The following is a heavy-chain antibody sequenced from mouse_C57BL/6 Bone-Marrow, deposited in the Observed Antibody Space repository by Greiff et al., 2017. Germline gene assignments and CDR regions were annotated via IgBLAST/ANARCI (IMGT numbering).Heavy chain of an antibody. CDR3: AIRELRRTPYCAMDY. D-gene: IGHD3-2*02. CDR2: ISNGGGST. V-gene: IGHV5-12*01. J-gene: IGHJ4*01. CDR1: GFTFSDYY. Sequence: EVQRVESGGGLVQPGGSLKLSCAASGFTFSDYYMYWVRQTPEQRLEWVAYISNGGGSTYYPDTVKGRFTISTDHAKNTMYLQMSRLKSEDTSMYYCAIRELRRTPYCAMDYWGQGTSVTVAS.